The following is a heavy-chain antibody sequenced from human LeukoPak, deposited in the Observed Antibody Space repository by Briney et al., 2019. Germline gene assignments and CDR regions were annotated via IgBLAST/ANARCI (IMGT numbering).Heavy chain of an antibody. CDR1: GFTFSSYG. CDR3: AKGLFAENGIAVAGTGY. V-gene: IGHV3-30*18. CDR2: ISYDGSNK. Sequence: PGGSLRLSCAASGFTFSSYGMHWVRQAPGKGLEWVAVISYDGSNKYYADSVKGRFTISRDNSKNTLYLQMNSLRAEDTAVYYCAKGLFAENGIAVAGTGYWGQGTLVTVSS. D-gene: IGHD6-19*01. J-gene: IGHJ4*02.